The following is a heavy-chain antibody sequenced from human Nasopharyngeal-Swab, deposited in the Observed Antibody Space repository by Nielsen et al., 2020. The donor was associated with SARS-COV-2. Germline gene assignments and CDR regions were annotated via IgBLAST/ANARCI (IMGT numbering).Heavy chain of an antibody. CDR2: IYSGGST. J-gene: IGHJ6*02. V-gene: IGHV3-53*01. CDR1: GFTVSSNY. Sequence: ESLKISCAASGFTVSSNYMSWVRQAPGKGLEWVSVIYSGGSTYYADSVKGRFTISRDNSKNTLYLQMNSLRAEDTAVYYCARDRGGVYYYCGMDVWGQGTTVTVSS. D-gene: IGHD3-10*01. CDR3: ARDRGGVYYYCGMDV.